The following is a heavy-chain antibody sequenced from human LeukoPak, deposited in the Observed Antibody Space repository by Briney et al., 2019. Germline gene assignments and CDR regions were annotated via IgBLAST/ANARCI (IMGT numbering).Heavy chain of an antibody. Sequence: SVKVSCKASGGTFSSYAISWVRQAPGQGLEWMGGIIPIFGTANYAQNFQGRVTITADRSTTTAYMELSSLRSEDTAVYYCARVPQGSSWPYYFDYWGQGTLVTVSS. CDR1: GGTFSSYA. J-gene: IGHJ4*02. V-gene: IGHV1-69*06. CDR2: IIPIFGTA. CDR3: ARVPQGSSWPYYFDY. D-gene: IGHD6-13*01.